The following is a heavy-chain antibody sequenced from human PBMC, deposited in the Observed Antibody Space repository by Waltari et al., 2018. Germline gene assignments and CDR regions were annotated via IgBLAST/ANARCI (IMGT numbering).Heavy chain of an antibody. CDR3: ARNGIRAKIVGATTWFDP. J-gene: IGHJ5*02. CDR2: IIPIFGTA. CDR1: AGNFSSSA. D-gene: IGHD1-26*01. V-gene: IGHV1-69*05. Sequence: QVPLVQSGAEVKKPGSSVKVYCKASAGNFSSSAICYVRQDTGPGLEWMGGIIPIFGTANYEQKFQGRVTITTDESTSTAYMELSSLRSEDTAVYYCARNGIRAKIVGATTWFDPWGQGTLVTVSS.